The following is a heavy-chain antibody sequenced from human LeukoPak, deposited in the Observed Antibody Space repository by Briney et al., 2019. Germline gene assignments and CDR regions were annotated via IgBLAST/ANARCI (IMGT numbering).Heavy chain of an antibody. CDR2: MKPDGSEK. D-gene: IGHD1-14*01. CDR3: ARSGAGSDY. CDR1: GFTLSSYC. J-gene: IGHJ4*02. V-gene: IGHV3-7*01. Sequence: PGGSLRLSCAGSGFTLSSYCMSWVRQAPGKGLEWVANMKPDGSEKYYVDSVKGRFTISRDNAKNSLYLQMNSLRAEDTAVYYCARSGAGSDYWGQGTLVTVSS.